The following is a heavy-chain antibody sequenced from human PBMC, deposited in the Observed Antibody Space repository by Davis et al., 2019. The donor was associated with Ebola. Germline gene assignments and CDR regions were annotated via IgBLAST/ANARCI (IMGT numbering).Heavy chain of an antibody. CDR1: GFTFSSYA. J-gene: IGHJ4*02. Sequence: GGSLRLSCAASGFTFSSYAMHWVRQGPGKGLEWVSGISWNSRSIGYADSVKGRFTISRDNAKNSLYLQMNSLRAEDTAVYYCAKGLVVVAANFDYWGQGTLVTVSS. D-gene: IGHD2-15*01. CDR3: AKGLVVVAANFDY. CDR2: ISWNSRSI. V-gene: IGHV3-9*01.